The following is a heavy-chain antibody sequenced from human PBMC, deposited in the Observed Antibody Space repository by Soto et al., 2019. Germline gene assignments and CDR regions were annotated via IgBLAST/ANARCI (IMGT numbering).Heavy chain of an antibody. D-gene: IGHD2-15*01. CDR1: GGSISIGGDY. V-gene: IGHV4-31*03. CDR3: ARGKGGYLHY. J-gene: IGHJ4*02. Sequence: QVQLQESGPGLVKPSQTLSLTCTVSGGSISIGGDYWSWIRQHPEKGLEWIGYIYYSGNTYYNPSLKGRVVMSVDTSENQFSLKLSSMTAADTAVYYCARGKGGYLHYWGQGTLVTVSS. CDR2: IYYSGNT.